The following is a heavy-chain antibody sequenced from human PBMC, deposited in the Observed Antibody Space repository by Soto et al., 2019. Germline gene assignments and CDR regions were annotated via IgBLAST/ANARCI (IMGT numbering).Heavy chain of an antibody. V-gene: IGHV4-59*01. D-gene: IGHD2-21*01. J-gene: IGHJ4*02. CDR2: IYYSGST. CDR3: ARDRVVGYFDY. Sequence: SETLSLTCTVSGGSISSYYWSWIRQPPGKGLEWIGYIYYSGSTNYNPSLKSRVTISVDTSKNQFSLKLSSVTAADTAVYYCARDRVVGYFDYWGQGTLVTVSS. CDR1: GGSISSYY.